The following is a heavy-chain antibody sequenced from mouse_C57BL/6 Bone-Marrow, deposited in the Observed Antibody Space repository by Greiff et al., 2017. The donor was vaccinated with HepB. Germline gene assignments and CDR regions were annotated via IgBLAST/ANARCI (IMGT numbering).Heavy chain of an antibody. J-gene: IGHJ2*01. CDR2: IDPENGDT. CDR1: GFNIKDDY. Sequence: VQLPQSGAALVRPGASVQLSCTASGFNIKDDYMHWVKQRPEQGLEWIGWIDPENGDTEYASKFQGKATITADTSSNTAYLQLSSLTSEDTAVYDCTTCWDYFDYWGQGTTLTVSS. D-gene: IGHD4-1*01. V-gene: IGHV14-4*01. CDR3: TTCWDYFDY.